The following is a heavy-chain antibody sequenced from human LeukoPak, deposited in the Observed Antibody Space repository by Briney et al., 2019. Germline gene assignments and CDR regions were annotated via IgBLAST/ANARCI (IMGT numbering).Heavy chain of an antibody. CDR1: GYTFSHYS. Sequence: GGSLRLSCAASGYTFSHYSVNWVRQAPGEGLEWVSSISSTSDYIYYADSVKGRFTISRDNTKSSLYLQMNSLRAEDTAVYYCVSGNDPDSTWENYRLDAFDIWGQGTTVIVSS. V-gene: IGHV3-21*01. J-gene: IGHJ3*02. CDR2: ISSTSDYI. CDR3: VSGNDPDSTWENYRLDAFDI. D-gene: IGHD3-16*02.